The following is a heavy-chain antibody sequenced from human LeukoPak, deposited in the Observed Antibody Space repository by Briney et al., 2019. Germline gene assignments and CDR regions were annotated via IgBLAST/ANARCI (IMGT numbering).Heavy chain of an antibody. J-gene: IGHJ4*02. CDR1: GFTFSGFW. D-gene: IGHD1-26*01. V-gene: IGHV3-7*01. Sequence: GGSLRLSCAASGFTFSGFWMSWVRQAPGKGVEWVANINQDGSEKYDVDSVKGRFTISRDNAKSSLYLQMNSLRAEDTAVYYCARDQVGPEDWGQGTLVTVSS. CDR2: INQDGSEK. CDR3: ARDQVGPED.